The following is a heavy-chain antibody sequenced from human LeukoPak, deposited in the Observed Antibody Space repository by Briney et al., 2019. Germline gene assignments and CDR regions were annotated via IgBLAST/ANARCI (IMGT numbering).Heavy chain of an antibody. CDR2: FWIDGTT. CDR1: GFTVSDTY. Sequence: PGGSLRLSCVASGFTVSDTYMSWVRQAPGKGLECVSVFWIDGTTHHADSVKGRFTISRDSSKNTLYLQMNSLRPEDTAVYYCATNYGENWGQGTLVTVSS. V-gene: IGHV3-66*02. CDR3: ATNYGEN. J-gene: IGHJ4*02. D-gene: IGHD4/OR15-4a*01.